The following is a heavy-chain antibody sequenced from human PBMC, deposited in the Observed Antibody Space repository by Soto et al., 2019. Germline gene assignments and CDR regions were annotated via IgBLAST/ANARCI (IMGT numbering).Heavy chain of an antibody. CDR1: GFTFSNAW. J-gene: IGHJ6*02. CDR3: TTGXYXXXXXHKGYYYGMDV. CDR2: IKSKTDGGTT. Sequence: EVQLVESGGGLVKPGGSLRLSCAASGFTFSNAWMNWVRQAPGKGLEWVGRIKSKTDGGTTDYAAPVKGRFTISRDDSKNTLYLQMNSLKTEDTAVYYCTTGXYXXXXXHKGYYYGMDVWGQGTTVTXSS. V-gene: IGHV3-15*07.